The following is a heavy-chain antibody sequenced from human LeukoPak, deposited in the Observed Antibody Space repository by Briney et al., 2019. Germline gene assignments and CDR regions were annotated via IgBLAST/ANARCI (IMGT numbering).Heavy chain of an antibody. CDR1: GYTFTSYD. V-gene: IGHV1-8*01. Sequence: ASVKVSCKASGYTFTSYDINWVRQATGQGLEWMGWMNPNSGNTGYAQKFQGRVTMTRNTSISTAYMELSSLRSEDTAVYYCARDVGSSSRRQRYYYGMDVWGQGTTVTVSS. CDR3: ARDVGSSSRRQRYYYGMDV. CDR2: MNPNSGNT. J-gene: IGHJ6*02. D-gene: IGHD6-13*01.